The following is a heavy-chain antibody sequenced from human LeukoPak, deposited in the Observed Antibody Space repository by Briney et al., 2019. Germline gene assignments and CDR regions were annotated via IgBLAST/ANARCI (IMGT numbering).Heavy chain of an antibody. CDR3: ARDASYYYGSGSYQDY. CDR1: GGSFSGYY. V-gene: IGHV4-34*01. CDR2: INHSGST. J-gene: IGHJ4*02. Sequence: SETLSLTCAVYGGSFSGYYWSWIRQPPGKGLEWIGEINHSGSTNYNPSLKSRVTISVDTSKNQFSLKLSSVTAADTAVYYCARDASYYYGSGSYQDYWGQGTLVTVSS. D-gene: IGHD3-10*01.